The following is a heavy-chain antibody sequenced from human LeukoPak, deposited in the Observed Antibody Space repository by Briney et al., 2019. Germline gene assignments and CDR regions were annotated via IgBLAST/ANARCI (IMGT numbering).Heavy chain of an antibody. V-gene: IGHV3-30-3*01. CDR1: GFIFSDHY. CDR3: ARAKSSGWYRWFDP. CDR2: ISYDGSNK. D-gene: IGHD6-19*01. Sequence: PGGSLRLSCAASGFIFSDHYMDWVRQAPGKGLEWVAVISYDGSNKYYADSVKGRFTISRDNSKNTLYLQMNSLRAEDTAVYYCARAKSSGWYRWFDPWGQGTLVTVSS. J-gene: IGHJ5*02.